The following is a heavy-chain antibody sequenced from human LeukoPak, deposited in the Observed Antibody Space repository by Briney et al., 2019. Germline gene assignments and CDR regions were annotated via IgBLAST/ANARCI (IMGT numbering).Heavy chain of an antibody. D-gene: IGHD3-22*01. J-gene: IGHJ4*02. CDR1: GFTFSSYA. V-gene: IGHV3-30*04. CDR2: ISYDGSNK. Sequence: GGSLRLSCAASGFTFSSYAMHWVRQAPDKGLEWVAVISYDGSNKYYADSVKGRFTISRDNSKNTLYLQMNSLRAEDTAVYYCARDLTYSGYSRDGIIDYWGQGTLVTVSS. CDR3: ARDLTYSGYSRDGIIDY.